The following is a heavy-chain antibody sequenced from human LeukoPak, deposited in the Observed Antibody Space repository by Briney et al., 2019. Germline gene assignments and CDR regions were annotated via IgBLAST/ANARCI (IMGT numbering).Heavy chain of an antibody. CDR2: IYHSGNT. D-gene: IGHD2-15*01. CDR1: AYSISSGYY. V-gene: IGHV4-38-2*02. CDR3: ARDRSYNWFDP. Sequence: SETLSLTCTVSAYSISSGYYWGWIRQPPGKGLEWIGSIYHSGNTYYNPSLKSRVTMSVDTSKNQFSLKLSSVTAADTAVYYCARDRSYNWFDPWGQGTLVTVSS. J-gene: IGHJ5*02.